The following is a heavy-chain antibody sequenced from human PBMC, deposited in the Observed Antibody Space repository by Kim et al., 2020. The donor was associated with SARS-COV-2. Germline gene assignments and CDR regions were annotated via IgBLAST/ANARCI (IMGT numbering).Heavy chain of an antibody. J-gene: IGHJ6*02. Sequence: GGSLRLSCAASEFSFSSAAMSWVRQAPGKGLEWVSASDSTGGTTSYADSVKGRFSISRDNFKNTLYLQMNSLRAEDTAVYYCVRILGKRGRFCLRGVCSTNFCPYGMDVWGQGTTVTVS. CDR1: EFSFSSAA. D-gene: IGHD2-8*02. CDR3: VRILGKRGRFCLRGVCSTNFCPYGMDV. V-gene: IGHV3-23*01. CDR2: SDSTGGTT.